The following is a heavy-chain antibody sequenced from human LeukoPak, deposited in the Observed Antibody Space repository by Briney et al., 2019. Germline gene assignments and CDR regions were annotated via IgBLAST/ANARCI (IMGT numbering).Heavy chain of an antibody. CDR3: AKGIGSGSYYLFDY. CDR2: FDPEDGET. Sequence: ASVKVSCKVSGYTLTELSMHWVRQAPGKGLEWMGGFDPEDGETIYAQKFQGRVTMTEDTSTDTAYMELSSLRAEDTAVYYCAKGIGSGSYYLFDYWGQGTLVTVSS. J-gene: IGHJ4*02. V-gene: IGHV1-24*01. D-gene: IGHD3-10*01. CDR1: GYTLTELS.